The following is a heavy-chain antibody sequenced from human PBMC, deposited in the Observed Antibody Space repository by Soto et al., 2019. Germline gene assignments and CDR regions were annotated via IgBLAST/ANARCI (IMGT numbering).Heavy chain of an antibody. V-gene: IGHV3-21*01. Sequence: GGSLRLSCSASGFTFNIHNMNWVRQAPGKGLEWVSSISSRSSYIYYSDSVKGRFTISRDNAKNSLYLQMNSLRAEDTAVYYCARDNVPSDFFDSWGQGTLVTVSS. CDR1: GFTFNIHN. J-gene: IGHJ4*02. CDR2: ISSRSSYI. CDR3: ARDNVPSDFFDS. D-gene: IGHD2-8*01.